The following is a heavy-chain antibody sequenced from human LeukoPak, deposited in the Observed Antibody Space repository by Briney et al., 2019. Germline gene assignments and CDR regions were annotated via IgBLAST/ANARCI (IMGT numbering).Heavy chain of an antibody. CDR3: ARGFYYDSSAPPI. CDR2: ISYDGSNK. CDR1: GFTFSSYA. V-gene: IGHV3-30-3*01. D-gene: IGHD3-22*01. J-gene: IGHJ3*02. Sequence: PGRSLRLSCAASGFTFSSYAMHWARQAPGKGLEWVAVISYDGSNKYYADSVKGRFTISRDNSKNTLYLQMNSLRAEDTAVYYCARGFYYDSSAPPIWGQGTMVTVSS.